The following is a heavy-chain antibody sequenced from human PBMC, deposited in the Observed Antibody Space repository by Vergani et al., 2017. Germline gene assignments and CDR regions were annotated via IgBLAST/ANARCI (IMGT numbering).Heavy chain of an antibody. CDR3: ARDRRDCSGGSCYSFDY. D-gene: IGHD2-15*01. Sequence: QVQLVQSGAEVTKPGASVNVSCKASGYTFTGYYMHWVRQAPGQGLEWMGWINPNSGGTNYAQKFQGRVTMTRDTSISTAYMELSRLRSDDTAVYYCARDRRDCSGGSCYSFDYWGQGTLVTVSS. J-gene: IGHJ4*02. CDR2: INPNSGGT. CDR1: GYTFTGYY. V-gene: IGHV1-2*02.